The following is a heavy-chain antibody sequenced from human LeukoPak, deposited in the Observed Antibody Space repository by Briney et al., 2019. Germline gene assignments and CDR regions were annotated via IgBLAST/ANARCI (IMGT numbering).Heavy chain of an antibody. V-gene: IGHV3-33*08. CDR3: ARVRQSGSPLDY. Sequence: GGSLRLSCAASGFTFSSYGMHWVRQAPGKGLGWVALIWYDGSNKYYADSVKGRFTISRDNSKNALYLQMNSLRAEDTAVYYCARVRQSGSPLDYWGQGTLVTVSS. CDR1: GFTFSSYG. D-gene: IGHD1-26*01. J-gene: IGHJ4*02. CDR2: IWYDGSNK.